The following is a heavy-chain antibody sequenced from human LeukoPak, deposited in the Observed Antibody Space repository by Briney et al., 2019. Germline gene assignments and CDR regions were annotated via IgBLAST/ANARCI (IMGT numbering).Heavy chain of an antibody. V-gene: IGHV4-39*07. D-gene: IGHD4-17*01. J-gene: IGHJ4*02. CDR2: INHSGST. CDR3: ARGPRKAGDYDY. CDR1: GGSISSSSYY. Sequence: SETLSLTCTVSGGSISSSSYYWSWIRQPPGKGLEWIGEINHSGSTNYNPSLKSRVTISVDTSKNQFSLKLSSVTAADTAVYYCARGPRKAGDYDYWGQGTLVTVSS.